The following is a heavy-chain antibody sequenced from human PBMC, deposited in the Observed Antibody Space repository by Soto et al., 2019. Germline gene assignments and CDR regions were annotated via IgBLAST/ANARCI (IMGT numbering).Heavy chain of an antibody. CDR3: ASPIAAAGFENDY. CDR2: ISYDGSNK. V-gene: IGHV3-30*03. J-gene: IGHJ4*02. CDR1: GFTFSSYG. Sequence: GGSLRLSCAASGFTFSSYGMHWVRQAPGKGLEWVAVISYDGSNKYYADSVKGRFTISRDNSKNTLYLQMNSLRAEDTAVYYCASPIAAAGFENDYWGQGTLVTVSS. D-gene: IGHD6-13*01.